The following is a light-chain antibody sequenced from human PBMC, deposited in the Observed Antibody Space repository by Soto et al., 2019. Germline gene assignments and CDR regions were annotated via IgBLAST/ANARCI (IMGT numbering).Light chain of an antibody. V-gene: IGLV3-21*04. CDR3: QVWDSSSDHVV. CDR2: YDN. CDR1: NIGSKS. Sequence: SYELTQPPSVSVAPGKTASITCGGNNIGSKSVHWYQQKPGQAPRLVISYDNDRPSGIPERFSGSDSGNTATLTISRVEVGDEDDYYCQVWDSSSDHVVFGGGTKLTVL. J-gene: IGLJ3*02.